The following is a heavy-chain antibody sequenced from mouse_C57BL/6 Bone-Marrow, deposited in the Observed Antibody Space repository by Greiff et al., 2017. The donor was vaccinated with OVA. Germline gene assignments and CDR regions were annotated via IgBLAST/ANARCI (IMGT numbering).Heavy chain of an antibody. Sequence: EVQVVESGAELVKPGASVTLSCTASGFNITDYYMHWVKQRTEQGLEWIGRIDPEDGETKYAPKFQGKATITADTSSNTAYLQLSSLTAEDTAVYYCAFPYFDYWGQGTTLTVSS. V-gene: IGHV14-2*01. CDR3: AFPYFDY. CDR2: IDPEDGET. J-gene: IGHJ2*01. CDR1: GFNITDYY.